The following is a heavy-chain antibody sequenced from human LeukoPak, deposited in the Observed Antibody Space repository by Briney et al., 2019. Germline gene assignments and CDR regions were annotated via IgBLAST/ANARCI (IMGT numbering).Heavy chain of an antibody. CDR1: GFPFSSYA. D-gene: IGHD3-22*01. J-gene: IGHJ6*02. Sequence: GGSLRLSCVVSGFPFSSYAMSWVRQAPGKGLEWVANIKQDGSEKYYVDSVKGRFSISRDHAENSLHLLMNSLRLEDTALYFCAKDKYSDTTGYYPTYYGLDVWGQGTTVAVSS. V-gene: IGHV3-7*03. CDR3: AKDKYSDTTGYYPTYYGLDV. CDR2: IKQDGSEK.